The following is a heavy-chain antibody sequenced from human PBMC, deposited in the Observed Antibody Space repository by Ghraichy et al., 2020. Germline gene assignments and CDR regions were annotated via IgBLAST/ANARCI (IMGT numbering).Heavy chain of an antibody. V-gene: IGHV4-61*01. CDR3: ARPARGTDAFDI. Sequence: SETLSLTCTVSGGSVSSGSYYWSWIRQPPGKGLEWIGYIYYSGSTNYNPSLKSRVTISVDTSKNQFSLKLSSVTAADTAVYYCARPARGTDAFDIGGQGTMVTVSS. CDR1: GGSVSSGSYY. CDR2: IYYSGST. J-gene: IGHJ3*02. D-gene: IGHD1-1*01.